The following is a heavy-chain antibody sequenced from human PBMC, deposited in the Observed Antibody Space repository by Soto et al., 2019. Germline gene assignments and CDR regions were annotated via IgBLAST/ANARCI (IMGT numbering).Heavy chain of an antibody. V-gene: IGHV3-21*01. CDR2: ITSSTI. CDR1: GFTFSSYT. D-gene: IGHD2-21*02. Sequence: EVRLVEAGGGLVKPGGSRRLSCAASGFTFSSYTVSWVRQAPGMGLEWVSSITSSTIYNADSLKGRVTISRDNAKNSLFLQMNSLRAEDTAVYYCARRGRVTSRDGHFDYWGPGTLVTVSS. CDR3: ARRGRVTSRDGHFDY. J-gene: IGHJ4*02.